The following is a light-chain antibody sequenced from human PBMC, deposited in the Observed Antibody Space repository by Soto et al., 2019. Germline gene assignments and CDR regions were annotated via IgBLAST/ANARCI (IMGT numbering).Light chain of an antibody. CDR1: SSDVGGYNY. V-gene: IGLV2-14*01. J-gene: IGLJ1*01. CDR3: SSYTSRSTLYV. CDR2: DVS. Sequence: QSVLTQPDSVSGSPGQSITISCTGTSSDVGGYNYVSCYQQHTGKAPKLMIYDVSNRPSGVSNRFSGSKSGNTASLTISGLQAEDEADYYCSSYTSRSTLYVFGTGTKLTVL.